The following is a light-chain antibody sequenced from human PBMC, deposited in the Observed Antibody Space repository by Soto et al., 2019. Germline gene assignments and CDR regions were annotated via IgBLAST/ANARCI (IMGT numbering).Light chain of an antibody. J-gene: IGKJ2*01. CDR2: DAS. CDR1: QTASSSH. CDR3: QQYGRSPYT. V-gene: IGKV3-20*01. Sequence: EIVLTQSPGALSLSPGERATLSCRASQTASSSHLAWYQQKPGQAPRLLIYDASSRATGISDRFSGSGSGTDFTLTISRLEPEDFAVYYCQQYGRSPYTFGQGTKVVIK.